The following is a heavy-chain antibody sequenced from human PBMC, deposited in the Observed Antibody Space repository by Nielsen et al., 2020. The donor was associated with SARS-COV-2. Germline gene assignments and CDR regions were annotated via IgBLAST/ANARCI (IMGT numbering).Heavy chain of an antibody. J-gene: IGHJ6*03. CDR2: IYYSGST. D-gene: IGHD3-9*01. CDR3: AGENYDILTGYDRYFYMDV. CDR1: GGTVSSGSYY. V-gene: IGHV4-61*01. Sequence: SETLSLTCTVSGGTVSSGSYYWSWIRQPQGKGLELIGYIYYSGSTNYNPALKSRVTISVDTSKNQFSLKLSYVTAADTAVYYCAGENYDILTGYDRYFYMDVWGKGTTVTVSS.